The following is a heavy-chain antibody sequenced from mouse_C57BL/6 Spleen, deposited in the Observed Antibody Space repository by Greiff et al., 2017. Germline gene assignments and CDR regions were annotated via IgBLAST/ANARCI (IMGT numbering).Heavy chain of an antibody. J-gene: IGHJ4*01. V-gene: IGHV1-80*01. CDR2: IYPVDGDT. CDR3: AREDYDPVYYAMDY. Sequence: QVQLHQSGAELVKPGASVKISCKASGYAFSSYWMNWVKQRPGKGLECIGQIYPVDGDTHYNGKIKGKATLTPDTSSSTAYMQLSSLTSEDSAVYFGAREDYDPVYYAMDYWGQGTSVTVSS. CDR1: GYAFSSYW. D-gene: IGHD2-4*01.